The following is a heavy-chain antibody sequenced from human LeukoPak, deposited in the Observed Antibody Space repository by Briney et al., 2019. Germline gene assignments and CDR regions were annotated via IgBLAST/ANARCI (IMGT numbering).Heavy chain of an antibody. J-gene: IGHJ5*02. CDR2: IFYSGST. CDR1: GGSISTSNYY. V-gene: IGHV4-39*01. CDR3: ARQHVLLWFGGRSRLFDP. Sequence: SETLSLTCTVSGGSISTSNYYWGWIRQPPGKGLEWIGNIFYSGSTYYSPSLRSRVTISVDTSKNQFSLKLSPVTAADTAVYYCARQHVLLWFGGRSRLFDPWGQGTLVTVSS. D-gene: IGHD3-10*01.